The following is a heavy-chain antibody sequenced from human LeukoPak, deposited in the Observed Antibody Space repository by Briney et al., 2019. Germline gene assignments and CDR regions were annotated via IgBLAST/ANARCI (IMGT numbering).Heavy chain of an antibody. D-gene: IGHD3-22*01. CDR1: GFTFSSCA. J-gene: IGHJ5*02. Sequence: PGGSLRLSCAASGFTFSSCAMSWVRQAPGKGLEWVSSISSSSSYIYYADSVKGRFTISRDNAKNSLYLQMNSLRAEDTAVYYCARDESRDYYDSSGYYRPYNWFDPWGQGTLVTVSS. CDR2: ISSSSSYI. CDR3: ARDESRDYYDSSGYYRPYNWFDP. V-gene: IGHV3-21*01.